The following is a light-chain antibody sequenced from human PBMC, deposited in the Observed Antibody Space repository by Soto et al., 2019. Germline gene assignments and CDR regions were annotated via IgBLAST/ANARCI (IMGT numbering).Light chain of an antibody. V-gene: IGLV8-61*01. CDR3: VLYLGSGIWV. Sequence: QAVVTQEPSFSVSPGGTVTLTCGLSSGSVSTNFYASWFQQTPGQSPRTLIYNTNTPSSGVPDRFSGSILGNRAALTITGAQADDESDFYCVLYLGSGIWVFGGGTKLTVL. CDR2: NTN. J-gene: IGLJ3*02. CDR1: SGSVSTNFY.